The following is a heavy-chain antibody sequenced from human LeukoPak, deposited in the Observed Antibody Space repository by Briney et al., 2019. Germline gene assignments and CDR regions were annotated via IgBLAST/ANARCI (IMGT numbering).Heavy chain of an antibody. V-gene: IGHV3-23*01. Sequence: GGSQRLSCAASGFTFSSYAMSWVRQAPGKGLEWVSAISGSGGSTYYADSVKGRFTISKDKSKNTLYLQMSSLRVDDTAMYYCAKDLPDSRGSLTGHWFDPWGQGTLVTVSS. D-gene: IGHD2-15*01. CDR2: ISGSGGST. J-gene: IGHJ5*02. CDR3: AKDLPDSRGSLTGHWFDP. CDR1: GFTFSSYA.